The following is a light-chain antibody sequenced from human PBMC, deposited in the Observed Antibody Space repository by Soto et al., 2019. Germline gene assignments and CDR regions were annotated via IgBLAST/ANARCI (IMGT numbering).Light chain of an antibody. CDR2: NNN. Sequence: QSVLTQPASASGTPGQRVTMSCSGSSSNIGSNTVNWYKQLPGTAPKLLIYNNNRRPSGVPDRFSGSKSGTSASLAISGLQSEDEADYYCAAWDDSLNASVFGTGTKVTVL. CDR1: SSNIGSNT. CDR3: AAWDDSLNASV. J-gene: IGLJ1*01. V-gene: IGLV1-44*01.